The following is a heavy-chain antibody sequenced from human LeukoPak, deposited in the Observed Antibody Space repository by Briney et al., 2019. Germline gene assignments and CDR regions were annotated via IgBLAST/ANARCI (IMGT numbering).Heavy chain of an antibody. CDR1: GFTFSTYE. J-gene: IGHJ4*02. V-gene: IGHV3-7*01. Sequence: PGGSLRLSCAASGFTFSTYEMNRVRQAPGKGLEWVANIKQDGNEKYYADSVKARFTISRDNGKNSLDLQMNSLRADDTAVYYCARDTLGEGEDANYAVYYFDYWGQGTVVTVSS. D-gene: IGHD4/OR15-4a*01. CDR2: IKQDGNEK. CDR3: ARDTLGEGEDANYAVYYFDY.